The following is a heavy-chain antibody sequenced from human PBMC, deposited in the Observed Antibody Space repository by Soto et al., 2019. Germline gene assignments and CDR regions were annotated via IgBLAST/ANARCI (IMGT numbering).Heavy chain of an antibody. CDR1: GGSISSHSHY. CDR2: IYFSGRN. J-gene: IGHJ3*02. Sequence: PSETLSLTCSVSGGSISSHSHYWGWIRQPPGKGLEWIGSIYFSGRNYYNTSLESRVIMSTDMSKNQFSLNLSSVTAADTAVYYCARVERGTATTVVCAFDIWGPGTMVTVSS. V-gene: IGHV4-39*01. D-gene: IGHD1-1*01. CDR3: ARVERGTATTVVCAFDI.